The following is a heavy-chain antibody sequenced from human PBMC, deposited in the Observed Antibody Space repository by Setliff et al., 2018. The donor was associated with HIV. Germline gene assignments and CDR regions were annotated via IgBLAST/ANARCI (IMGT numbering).Heavy chain of an antibody. Sequence: ASVKVSCKATGYTFSNFGIGWVRQAPGQGLEWMGWISVYNDNTKYAQKFRGRVTMTTDTSTSTAYMDLRSLRSDDTAVYYCARGSSPVDYFDYWGLGTLVTVSS. J-gene: IGHJ4*02. CDR3: ARGSSPVDYFDY. V-gene: IGHV1-18*01. CDR2: ISVYNDNT. CDR1: GYTFSNFG.